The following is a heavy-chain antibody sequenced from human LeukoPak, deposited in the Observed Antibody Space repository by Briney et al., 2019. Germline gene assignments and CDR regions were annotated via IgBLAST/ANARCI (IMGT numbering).Heavy chain of an antibody. D-gene: IGHD2-15*01. CDR3: ARKVYGVVAYYWYFDL. CDR1: GFTFSNYW. Sequence: GGSLRLSCAASGFTFSNYWMTWVRQAPGKGLEWVANIHEDGSEKYYVDSVKGRFTISRDNAKNSLYLQMNSLRAEDTAVYYCARKVYGVVAYYWYFDLWGRGTLVTVSS. V-gene: IGHV3-7*01. CDR2: IHEDGSEK. J-gene: IGHJ2*01.